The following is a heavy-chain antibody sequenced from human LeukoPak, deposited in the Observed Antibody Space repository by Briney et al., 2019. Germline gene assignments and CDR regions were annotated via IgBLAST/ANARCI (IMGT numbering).Heavy chain of an antibody. CDR1: GGSISSGGYY. Sequence: SQTLSLTCTVSGGSISSGGYYWSWIRQHPGKGLEWIGYIYYSGSTYYNPSLKSRVTISVDTSKNQFSLKLSSVTAADTAVYYYARDSVGSGPFDYWGQGTLVTVSS. CDR2: IYYSGST. V-gene: IGHV4-31*03. CDR3: ARDSVGSGPFDY. J-gene: IGHJ4*02. D-gene: IGHD2-15*01.